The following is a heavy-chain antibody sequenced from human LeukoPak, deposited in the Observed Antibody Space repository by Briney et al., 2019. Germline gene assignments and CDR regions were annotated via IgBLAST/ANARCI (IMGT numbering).Heavy chain of an antibody. Sequence: SQTLSLTCAISGDSVSSDSVAWNWIRQSPSRGLEWLGRTYYRSQWYNEYALSLRSRITINADTSKNQFSLHLNSVTPEDTAVYYCARDLYCSNFACSFDSWDQGTLVTVSS. V-gene: IGHV6-1*01. CDR2: TYYRSQWYN. D-gene: IGHD2-2*01. J-gene: IGHJ4*02. CDR1: GDSVSSDSVA. CDR3: ARDLYCSNFACSFDS.